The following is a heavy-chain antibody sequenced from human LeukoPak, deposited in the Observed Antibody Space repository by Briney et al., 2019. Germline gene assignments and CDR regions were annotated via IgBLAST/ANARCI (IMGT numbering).Heavy chain of an antibody. CDR2: ISGSGGST. CDR1: GFTFSSYA. CDR3: AREYCGGDCYIEILYFDY. V-gene: IGHV3-23*01. D-gene: IGHD2-21*02. Sequence: GGSLRLSCAASGFTFSSYAMSWVRQAPGKGLEWVSAISGSGGSTYYADSVKGRFTISRDNSKNTLYLQMNSLRAEDTAVYYCAREYCGGDCYIEILYFDYWGQGTLVTVSS. J-gene: IGHJ4*02.